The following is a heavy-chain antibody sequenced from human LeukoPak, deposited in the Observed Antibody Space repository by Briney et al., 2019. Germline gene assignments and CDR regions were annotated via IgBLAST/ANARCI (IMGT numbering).Heavy chain of an antibody. J-gene: IGHJ4*02. CDR2: IYSGGST. V-gene: IGHV3-53*01. CDR1: GFTVSSNY. CDR3: ARRYCSGGTCYFFDY. Sequence: PGGSLRLSCAASGFTVSSNYMSWVRQAPGKGLEWVSVIYSGGSTYYADSVKGRFTISRDDSKNTLYLQMNSLRAEDTAVYYCARRYCSGGTCYFFDYWGQGTLVTVSS. D-gene: IGHD2-15*01.